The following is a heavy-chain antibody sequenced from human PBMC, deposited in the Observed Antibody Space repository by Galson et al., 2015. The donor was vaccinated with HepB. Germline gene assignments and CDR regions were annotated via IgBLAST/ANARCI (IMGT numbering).Heavy chain of an antibody. CDR2: IYYSGST. CDR1: GGSISSSSYY. D-gene: IGHD6-19*01. Sequence: ETLSLTCAVSGGSISSSSYYWGWIRQPPGKGLEWIGSIYYSGSTYYNPSLKSRVTISVDTSKNQFSLKLSSVTAADTAVYYCARPYRPEYSSGWYPYYFDYWGQGTLVTVSS. V-gene: IGHV4-39*01. J-gene: IGHJ4*02. CDR3: ARPYRPEYSSGWYPYYFDY.